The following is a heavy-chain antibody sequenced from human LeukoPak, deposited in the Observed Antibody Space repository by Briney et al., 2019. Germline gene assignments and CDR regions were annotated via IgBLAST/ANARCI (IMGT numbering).Heavy chain of an antibody. CDR1: GFTFSSYA. Sequence: GGPLRLSCAASGFTFSSYAMSWVRQAPGKGLEWVSAVSVSGISTYYADSVKGRFTISRDNSKNMLYLQMSSLRAEDTAVYYCVKRGEMGTIAGFDYWGQGTLVTVSS. J-gene: IGHJ4*02. CDR3: VKRGEMGTIAGFDY. V-gene: IGHV3-23*01. CDR2: VSVSGIST. D-gene: IGHD5-24*01.